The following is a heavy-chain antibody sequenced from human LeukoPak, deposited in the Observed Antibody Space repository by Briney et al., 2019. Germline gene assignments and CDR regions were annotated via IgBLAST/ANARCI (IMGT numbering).Heavy chain of an antibody. D-gene: IGHD4-23*01. J-gene: IGHJ4*02. V-gene: IGHV3-23*01. Sequence: GGSLRLSCAASGFPFGSYALSWVRQAPGKGLEWVSVIIGSGSTTYYADSVKGRFTISRDNSKNTLYLQMNGLRVEDTAIYYCARGQVGSTVITPVAYWGQGTLVTVSS. CDR1: GFPFGSYA. CDR2: IIGSGSTT. CDR3: ARGQVGSTVITPVAY.